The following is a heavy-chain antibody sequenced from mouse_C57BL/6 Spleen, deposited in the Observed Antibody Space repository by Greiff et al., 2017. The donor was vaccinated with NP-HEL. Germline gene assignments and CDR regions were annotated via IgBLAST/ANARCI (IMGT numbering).Heavy chain of an antibody. V-gene: IGHV1-15*01. CDR2: IDPETGGT. Sequence: VHLVESGAELVRPGASVTLSCKASGYTFTDYEMHWVKQTPVHGLEWIGAIDPETGGTAYNQKFKGKAILTADKSSSTAYMELRSLTSEDSAVYYCTRPYYGNPYAMDYWGQGTSVTVSS. CDR1: GYTFTDYE. J-gene: IGHJ4*01. CDR3: TRPYYGNPYAMDY. D-gene: IGHD2-10*01.